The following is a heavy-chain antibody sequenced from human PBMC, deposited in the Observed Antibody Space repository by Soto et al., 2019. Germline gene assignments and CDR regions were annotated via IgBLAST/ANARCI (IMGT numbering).Heavy chain of an antibody. J-gene: IGHJ4*02. CDR2: ISYDGSNK. D-gene: IGHD3-10*01. Sequence: GGSLRLSCAASGFTFSSYAMHWVRQAPGKGLAWVAVISYDGSNKYYADSVKGRFTISRDNSKNTLYLQMNSLRAEDTAVYYCARGCGRRYYYGSGSHYFDYWGQGTLVTVSS. CDR3: ARGCGRRYYYGSGSHYFDY. CDR1: GFTFSSYA. V-gene: IGHV3-30-3*01.